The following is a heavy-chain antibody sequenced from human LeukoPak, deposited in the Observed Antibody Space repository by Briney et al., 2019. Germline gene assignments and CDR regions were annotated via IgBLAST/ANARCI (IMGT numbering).Heavy chain of an antibody. V-gene: IGHV3-20*01. CDR1: GFTFDDYG. Sequence: GGSLRLSCAASGFTFDDYGMSWVRQAPGKGLEWVSGINWNGGSTGYADSVKGRFTISRDNAKNSLYLQMNSLRAEDTALYHCASAAYYGSGSSDAFDIWGQGTMVTVSS. J-gene: IGHJ3*02. D-gene: IGHD3-10*01. CDR3: ASAAYYGSGSSDAFDI. CDR2: INWNGGST.